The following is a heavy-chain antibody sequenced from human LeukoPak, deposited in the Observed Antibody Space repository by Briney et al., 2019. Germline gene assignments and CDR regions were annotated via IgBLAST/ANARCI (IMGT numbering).Heavy chain of an antibody. CDR2: FDPEGGET. J-gene: IGHJ4*02. Sequence: AASVKVSCKVSGYTLTELSMHWVRQAPGKGLEWMGGFDPEGGETIYAQKFQGRVTMTEDTSTDTAYMELSSLRSEDTAVYYCATVMITFGGVIVHPRAFDYWGQGTLVTVSS. CDR1: GYTLTELS. V-gene: IGHV1-24*01. D-gene: IGHD3-16*02. CDR3: ATVMITFGGVIVHPRAFDY.